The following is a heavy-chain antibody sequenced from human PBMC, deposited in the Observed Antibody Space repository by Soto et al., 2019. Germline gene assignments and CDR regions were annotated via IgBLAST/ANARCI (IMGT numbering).Heavy chain of an antibody. V-gene: IGHV1-8*01. Sequence: GASVKVSCKASGYTFTSYDINWVRQATGQGLEWMGWMNPNSGNTGYAQKFQGRVTMTRNTSISTAYMELSRLRSEDTAVYYCARGYYCYYGMDAWGQGTTVTVSS. CDR3: ARGYYCYYGMDA. J-gene: IGHJ6*02. CDR2: MNPNSGNT. CDR1: GYTFTSYD.